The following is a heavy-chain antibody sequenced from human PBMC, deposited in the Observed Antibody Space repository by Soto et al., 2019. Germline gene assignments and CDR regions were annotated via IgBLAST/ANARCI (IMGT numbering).Heavy chain of an antibody. CDR1: GFTFSLYP. CDR2: ISPSNTTI. J-gene: IGHJ3*01. D-gene: IGHD2-2*03. CDR3: ARVXRGFCSSARCYTDGFDL. V-gene: IGHV3-48*02. Sequence: PGGSLRLSCAASGFTFSLYPMNWVRQAPGKGLEWLSYISPSNTTIYYADSVKGRFTISRDNAKDSLDLQMNGLRDDDTAVYYCARVXRGFCSSARCYTDGFDLWGQGTVVTVSS.